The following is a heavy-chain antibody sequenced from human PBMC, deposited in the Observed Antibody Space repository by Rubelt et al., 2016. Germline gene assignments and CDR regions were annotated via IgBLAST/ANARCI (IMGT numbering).Heavy chain of an antibody. J-gene: IGHJ3*02. CDR1: GGSISSYY. CDR2: IYYSGST. V-gene: IGHV4-59*01. Sequence: QVQLQESGPGLVKPSETLSLTCTVSGGSISSYYWRWIRQPPGKGLEWIGYIYYSGSTNYNPPLKSRLPKPIETSKNQFSRERGSGTAADTAVYYCARSWAWTARKDAFDIWGQGTMVTGSS. CDR3: ARSWAWTARKDAFDI. D-gene: IGHD6-6*01.